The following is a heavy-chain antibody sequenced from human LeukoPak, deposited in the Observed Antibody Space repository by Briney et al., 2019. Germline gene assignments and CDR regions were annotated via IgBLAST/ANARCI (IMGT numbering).Heavy chain of an antibody. D-gene: IGHD3-9*01. Sequence: GESLKISCKGSGYSFTSYWIGWVRQMPGKGLEWMGIIYPGDSDTRYSPSFQGQVTISADKSISTAYLQWGSLKASDTAMYYCARQRTEGGDILTGYYKYFDYWGQGTLVTVSS. V-gene: IGHV5-51*01. CDR3: ARQRTEGGDILTGYYKYFDY. CDR2: IYPGDSDT. J-gene: IGHJ4*02. CDR1: GYSFTSYW.